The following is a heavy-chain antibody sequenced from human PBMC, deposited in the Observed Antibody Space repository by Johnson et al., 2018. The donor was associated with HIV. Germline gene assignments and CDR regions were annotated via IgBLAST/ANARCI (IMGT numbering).Heavy chain of an antibody. CDR2: IRYDGSNK. Sequence: QVQLVESGGGVVQPGGSLRLSCAASGFTFSIYGMHWVRQAPGKGLEWVAFIRYDGSNKYYADSVKGRFTISRDNSKNTLYLQMNSLRAEDTAVYYCAKDRDYDGSGSPADAFDIWGQGTMVTVSS. J-gene: IGHJ3*02. V-gene: IGHV3-30*02. CDR1: GFTFSIYG. CDR3: AKDRDYDGSGSPADAFDI. D-gene: IGHD3-10*01.